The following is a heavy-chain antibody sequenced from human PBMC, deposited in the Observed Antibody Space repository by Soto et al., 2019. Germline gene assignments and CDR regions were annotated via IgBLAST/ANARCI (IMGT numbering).Heavy chain of an antibody. J-gene: IGHJ4*02. CDR3: ARPGDYGEYYFDY. V-gene: IGHV1-46*01. Sequence: ASVKVSCKASGYTFFSYFLHWVRQAPGQGLEWMGVINPSGGSTTYAQTFQGRVTLTRDTSTSTVYMELSSLRSEDTAVYYCARPGDYGEYYFDYWGQGTLVTVSS. CDR2: INPSGGST. CDR1: GYTFFSYF. D-gene: IGHD4-17*01.